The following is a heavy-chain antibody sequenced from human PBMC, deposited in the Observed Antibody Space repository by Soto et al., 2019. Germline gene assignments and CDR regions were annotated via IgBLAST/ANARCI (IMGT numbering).Heavy chain of an antibody. CDR1: GGSISSGDDY. J-gene: IGHJ6*02. CDR3: ARDSVKDYRFYYDAMDV. CDR2: IDYSGKT. Sequence: SETLSLTCTVSGGSISSGDDYWSCIRQPPGKGLEWIGYIDYSGKTYSNPSLKSRINISVDTSKNQFSLNLSSVTAADTAVYYCARDSVKDYRFYYDAMDVWGQGTSVTVS. V-gene: IGHV4-30-4*01. D-gene: IGHD4-17*01.